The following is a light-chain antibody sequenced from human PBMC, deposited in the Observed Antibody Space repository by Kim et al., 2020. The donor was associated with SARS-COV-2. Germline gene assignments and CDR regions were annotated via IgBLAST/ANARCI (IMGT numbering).Light chain of an antibody. Sequence: DIQMTQSPSSVSASVGDRVTITCRASQGISSLLAWYQQKPGKAPELLIYAASSFQSGVPSRFSGSGAGTDFTLTISSLQPEDFATYYCLHAYRYPLSFGEGTKVDIK. J-gene: IGKJ4*01. V-gene: IGKV1-12*01. CDR1: QGISSL. CDR2: AAS. CDR3: LHAYRYPLS.